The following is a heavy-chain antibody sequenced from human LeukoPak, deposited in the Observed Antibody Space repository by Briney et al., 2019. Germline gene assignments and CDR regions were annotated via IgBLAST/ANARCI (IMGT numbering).Heavy chain of an antibody. CDR1: GYTFTDYD. J-gene: IGHJ4*02. Sequence: ASVRVSCKTSGYTFTDYDITWVRQAPGQGLEWMGRVSPYNGNTYYSQRFQDRVTITKDASTGTAYMDLRNLRTDDTAMYYCARNGRVRRVVKDLFEYWGQGTLVAVSS. V-gene: IGHV1-18*01. CDR2: VSPYNGNT. CDR3: ARNGRVRRVVKDLFEY. D-gene: IGHD3-10*01.